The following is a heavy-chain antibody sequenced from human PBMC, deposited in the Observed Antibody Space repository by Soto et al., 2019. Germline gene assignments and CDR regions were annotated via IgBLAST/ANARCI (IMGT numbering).Heavy chain of an antibody. J-gene: IGHJ5*02. D-gene: IGHD6-13*01. V-gene: IGHV3-49*03. CDR1: GFTFGDYA. CDR2: IRSKAYGGTT. CDR3: TRDLNPYSSSWYGGEGWFDP. Sequence: GGSLRLSCTASGFTFGDYAMSWFRQAPGKGLEWVGFIRSKAYGGTTEYAASVKGRFTISRDDSKSIAYLQMNSLKTEDTAVYYCTRDLNPYSSSWYGGEGWFDPWGQGTLVTVSS.